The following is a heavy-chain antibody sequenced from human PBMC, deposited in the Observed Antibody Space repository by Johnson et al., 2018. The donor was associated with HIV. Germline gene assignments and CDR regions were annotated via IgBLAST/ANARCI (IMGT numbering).Heavy chain of an antibody. CDR3: SKDQFHKGGGSLVDGFDI. V-gene: IGHV3-30*02. J-gene: IGHJ3*02. D-gene: IGHD2-15*01. CDR2: IRYDGSYK. CDR1: GFTFSVYD. Sequence: QVQLVESGGGVVQSGGSLRLSYDASGFTFSVYDRHWVCQAPGKGLQWVPFIRYDGSYKYYVDSVKGRFTISRDNSKNTLYLQMNSLRAEDMAVYYCSKDQFHKGGGSLVDGFDIWGQGTMVTVSS.